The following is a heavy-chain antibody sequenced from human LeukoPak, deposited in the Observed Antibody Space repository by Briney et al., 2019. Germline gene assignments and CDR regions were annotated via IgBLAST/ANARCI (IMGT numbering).Heavy chain of an antibody. CDR3: AREFRNHDILTGYYPFDP. J-gene: IGHJ5*02. CDR1: GYTFTGYY. CDR2: INPNSGGT. D-gene: IGHD3-9*01. Sequence: ASVKVSCKASGYTFTGYYMHWVRQAPGQGLEWMGWINPNSGGTNYAQKFQGRVTMTRDTSIRTAYLELSSLRSDDTAVYYCAREFRNHDILTGYYPFDPWGQGTLVTVSS. V-gene: IGHV1-2*02.